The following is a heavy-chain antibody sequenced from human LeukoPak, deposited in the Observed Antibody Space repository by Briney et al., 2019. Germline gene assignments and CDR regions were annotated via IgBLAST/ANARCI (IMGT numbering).Heavy chain of an antibody. CDR3: ARVKYYYGSGSLSWFDP. Sequence: SETLSLTCAVSGYSISSGYYWGWIRRPPGKGLEWIGSIYHSGSTYYNPSLKSRVTISVDTSKNQFSLKLSSVTAADTAVYYCARVKYYYGSGSLSWFDPWGQGTLVTVSS. J-gene: IGHJ5*02. CDR2: IYHSGST. D-gene: IGHD3-10*01. V-gene: IGHV4-38-2*01. CDR1: GYSISSGYY.